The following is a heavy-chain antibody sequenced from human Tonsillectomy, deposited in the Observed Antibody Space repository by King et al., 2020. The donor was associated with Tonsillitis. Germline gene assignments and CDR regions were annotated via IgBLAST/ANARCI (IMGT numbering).Heavy chain of an antibody. CDR1: GFTFSSYG. V-gene: IGHV3-33*05. Sequence: QLAQSGGGVVQPGRSLRLSCAASGFTFSSYGMHWVRQAPGKGLEWVAVISYDGSNKYCIDSLKGRFTISRDNSKNTLYLQMNSLRAEDTAVYYCARSFRHRYFDWLRFDYWGQGTLVTVSS. D-gene: IGHD3-9*01. CDR3: ARSFRHRYFDWLRFDY. J-gene: IGHJ4*02. CDR2: ISYDGSNK.